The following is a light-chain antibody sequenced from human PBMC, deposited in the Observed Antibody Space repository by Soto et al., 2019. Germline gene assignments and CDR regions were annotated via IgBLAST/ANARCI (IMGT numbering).Light chain of an antibody. Sequence: QSVLTQPPSASGSPGQSVTISCTGTSTDVGAYNYVSWYQQHPGKAPKLIIYEVTKRPSGVPDRFSGSKSGNTASLTVSGLQAEDEADYYCSSYTSSSTYVFGTGTKVTV. J-gene: IGLJ1*01. CDR3: SSYTSSSTYV. CDR2: EVT. V-gene: IGLV2-8*01. CDR1: STDVGAYNY.